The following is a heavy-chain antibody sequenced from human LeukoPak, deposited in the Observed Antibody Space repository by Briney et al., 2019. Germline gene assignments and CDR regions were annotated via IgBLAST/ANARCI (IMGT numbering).Heavy chain of an antibody. J-gene: IGHJ3*02. CDR3: TTVLLKSWNDVWGAFDM. V-gene: IGHV3-23*01. D-gene: IGHD3-16*01. Sequence: GGSLRLSCAASGFTFSSYAMSWVRQAPGKGLEWVSGISGSGATTYYADSVKGRFTISRDDSKNTLFLQMNSLRVEDTAVYYCTTVLLKSWNDVWGAFDMWGQGTMVTVSS. CDR2: ISGSGATT. CDR1: GFTFSSYA.